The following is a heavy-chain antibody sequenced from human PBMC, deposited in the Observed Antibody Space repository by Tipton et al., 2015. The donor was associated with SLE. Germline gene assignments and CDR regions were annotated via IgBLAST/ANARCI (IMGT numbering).Heavy chain of an antibody. CDR3: ARAPRRYDSSGYYFLLGPPPDYFDY. D-gene: IGHD3-22*01. CDR2: IYYSGST. CDR1: GGSISSGDYY. V-gene: IGHV4-30-4*01. J-gene: IGHJ4*02. Sequence: TLSLTCTVSGGSISSGDYYWSWIRQPPGKGLEWIGYIYYSGSTYYNPSLKSRVTISVDTSKNQFSLKLTSVTAADTAVYYCARAPRRYDSSGYYFLLGPPPDYFDYWGQGTLVTASS.